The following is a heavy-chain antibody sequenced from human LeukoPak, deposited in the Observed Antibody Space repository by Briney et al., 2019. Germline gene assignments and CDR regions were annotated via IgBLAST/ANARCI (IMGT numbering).Heavy chain of an antibody. CDR3: ARDTVLAASFDY. D-gene: IGHD3-3*02. Sequence: SETLSLTCTVSGGSISSYYWSWIRQPPGKGLEWIGYIYYSGSTNYKPSLKSRVTISVDTSKNQFSLKLSSVTAADTAVYYCARDTVLAASFDYWGQGTLVTVSS. CDR2: IYYSGST. J-gene: IGHJ4*02. V-gene: IGHV4-4*08. CDR1: GGSISSYY.